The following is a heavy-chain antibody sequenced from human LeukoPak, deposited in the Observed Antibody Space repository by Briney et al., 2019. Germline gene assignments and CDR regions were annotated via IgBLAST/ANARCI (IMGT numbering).Heavy chain of an antibody. Sequence: PGGSLRLSCAASGFTFSSYAMHWVRQAPGKGLEWVAVISYDGSNKYYADSVKGRFTISRDNSKNTLYLQMNSLRAEDTAVYYCAKVYYVFWSGYLDYWGQGTLVTVSS. CDR3: AKVYYVFWSGYLDY. J-gene: IGHJ4*02. V-gene: IGHV3-30-3*01. CDR2: ISYDGSNK. CDR1: GFTFSSYA. D-gene: IGHD3-3*01.